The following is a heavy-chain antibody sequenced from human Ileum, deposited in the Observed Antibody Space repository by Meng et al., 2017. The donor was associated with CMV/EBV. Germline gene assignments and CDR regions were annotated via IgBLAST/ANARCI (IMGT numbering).Heavy chain of an antibody. J-gene: IGHJ4*02. CDR1: GYTFTNHN. D-gene: IGHD7-27*01. V-gene: IGHV1-18*01. Sequence: QFGLLQYGTEVQKPGASVNVTCKTSGYTFTNHNIAWVRQAPGQGLEWMGWISVHHGNTDYAQKYQDRVTMTRDTSTNTAYMELRSLTSDDTAMYYCARDNWGYDYWGQGTLVTVSS. CDR3: ARDNWGYDY. CDR2: ISVHHGNT.